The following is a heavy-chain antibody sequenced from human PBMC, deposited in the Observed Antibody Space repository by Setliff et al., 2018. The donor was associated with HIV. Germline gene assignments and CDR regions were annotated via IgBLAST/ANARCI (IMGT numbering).Heavy chain of an antibody. Sequence: GGSLRLSCAASGFTVSSYYMAWVRQGPGKGLEWVSTIYSDGSTYHADSVKGRFSISRDNGKNSLYLQMNSLRAEDTAVYYCAAQWLGQTGGSWGQGTLVTVSS. D-gene: IGHD6-19*01. CDR1: GFTVSSYY. CDR2: IYSDGST. V-gene: IGHV3-53*01. J-gene: IGHJ5*02. CDR3: AAQWLGQTGGS.